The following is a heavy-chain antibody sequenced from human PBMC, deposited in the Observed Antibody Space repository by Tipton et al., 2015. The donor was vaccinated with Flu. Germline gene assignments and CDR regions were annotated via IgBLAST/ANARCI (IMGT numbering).Heavy chain of an antibody. D-gene: IGHD6-13*01. Sequence: TLSLTCTVSGGSISSYYWSWIRQPAGKGLEWIGRIYTSGSTNYNPSLKSRVTISVDTSKNQFSLKLSSATAADTAVYYCAREREGYIAAATYYFDYWGQGTLVTVSS. CDR1: GGSISSYY. CDR2: IYTSGST. V-gene: IGHV4-4*07. J-gene: IGHJ4*02. CDR3: AREREGYIAAATYYFDY.